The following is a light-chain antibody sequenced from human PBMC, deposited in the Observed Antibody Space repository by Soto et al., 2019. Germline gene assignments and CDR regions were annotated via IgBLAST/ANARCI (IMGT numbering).Light chain of an antibody. CDR2: GAS. V-gene: IGKV3D-20*02. CDR3: QQRSNWPTWT. CDR1: QRVSSTN. Sequence: EIVLTQSPGTLSLSPGERATLSCRASQRVSSTNLAWYQQKPGQAPRLLIYGASTRATGIPARFSGSGSGTEFTLTISSLQSEDCALYYCQQRSNWPTWTFGQGTKVDIK. J-gene: IGKJ1*01.